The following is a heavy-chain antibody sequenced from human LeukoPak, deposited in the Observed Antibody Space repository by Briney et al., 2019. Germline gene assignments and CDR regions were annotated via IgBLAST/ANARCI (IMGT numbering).Heavy chain of an antibody. CDR2: IDYSGIT. Sequence: PSETLSLTCSVSGDSIRNFYWSWIRQPPGKGLEWIGYIDYSGITSYNPSLKSRVTISIDMSKNQFSLRLSSVTAADTAVYYCARVTGYMIEDYFDYWGQGTLVTVSS. D-gene: IGHD3-22*01. J-gene: IGHJ4*02. CDR1: GDSIRNFY. V-gene: IGHV4-59*01. CDR3: ARVTGYMIEDYFDY.